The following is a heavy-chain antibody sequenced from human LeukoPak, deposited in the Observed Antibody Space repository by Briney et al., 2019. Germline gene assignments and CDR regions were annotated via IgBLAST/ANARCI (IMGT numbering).Heavy chain of an antibody. J-gene: IGHJ4*02. Sequence: SETLSLTCTVSGGSISSYYWSWIRQPPGKGLEWIGYIYYSGSTNYNPSLKSRVTISVDTSKNQFSLKLSSVTAADTAVYYCARELITMMVVVNYFDYWGQGTLVTVSS. CDR3: ARELITMMVVVNYFDY. CDR1: GGSISSYY. CDR2: IYYSGST. D-gene: IGHD3-22*01. V-gene: IGHV4-59*12.